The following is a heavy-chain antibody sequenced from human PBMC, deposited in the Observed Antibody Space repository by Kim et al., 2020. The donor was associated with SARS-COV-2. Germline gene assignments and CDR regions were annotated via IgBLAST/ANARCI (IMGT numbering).Heavy chain of an antibody. D-gene: IGHD6-6*01. Sequence: NPTLKDQVTISVDTSKNQFSLKPSSVTAADTAVYYCAGTSIAARYYFDYWGQGTLVTVSS. CDR3: AGTSIAARYYFDY. J-gene: IGHJ4*02. V-gene: IGHV4-31*01.